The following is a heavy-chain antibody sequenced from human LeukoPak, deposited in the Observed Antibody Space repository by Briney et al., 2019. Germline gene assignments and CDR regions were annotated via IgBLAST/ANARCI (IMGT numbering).Heavy chain of an antibody. D-gene: IGHD2-2*01. CDR3: AKFGSTSGRGFDP. J-gene: IGHJ5*02. CDR1: GYSMSSDNY. Sequence: PSETLSLTCGVCGYSMSSDNYWGWIRQPPGKGLEWIGTISHGGTTYYNPSLKSRVTISIDTSKSQFSLKLTSVSAADTAVYYCAKFGSTSGRGFDPWGQGTLVTVSS. CDR2: ISHGGTT. V-gene: IGHV4-38-2*01.